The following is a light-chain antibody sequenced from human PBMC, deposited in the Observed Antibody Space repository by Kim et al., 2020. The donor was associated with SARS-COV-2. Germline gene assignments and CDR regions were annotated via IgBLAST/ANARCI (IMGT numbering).Light chain of an antibody. CDR3: SAWDISLGAWV. CDR1: SNNVANQG. V-gene: IGLV10-54*04. J-gene: IGLJ2*01. Sequence: PTATLTCTGNSNNVANQGAAWLQQHQGHPPKLLFYRNDNRPSGISERFSASRSGNTASLTITGLQPEDEADYYCSAWDISLGAWVFGGGTQLTVL. CDR2: RND.